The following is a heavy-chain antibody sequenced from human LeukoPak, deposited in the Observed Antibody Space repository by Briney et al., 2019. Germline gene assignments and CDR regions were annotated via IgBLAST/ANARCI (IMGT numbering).Heavy chain of an antibody. V-gene: IGHV4-34*12. Sequence: PSETLSLTCAVYGGSFSGYYWSWIRQPPGKGLEWIAAIFYSGSTYYNPSLSSRVTISVDTSKNQFSLKLSSVTAADTAVYYCAGQFYCSGGSCFFDYWGQGTLVTVSS. J-gene: IGHJ4*02. CDR2: IFYSGST. D-gene: IGHD2-15*01. CDR1: GGSFSGYY. CDR3: AGQFYCSGGSCFFDY.